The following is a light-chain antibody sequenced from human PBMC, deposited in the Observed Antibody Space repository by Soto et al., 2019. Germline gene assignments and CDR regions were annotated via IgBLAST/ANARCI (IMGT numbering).Light chain of an antibody. CDR1: SSNIGAGHD. J-gene: IGLJ2*01. CDR3: QAYDRGLSATV. V-gene: IGLV1-40*01. Sequence: QSVLTQPPSVSGAPGQRVTISCTGSSSNIGAGHDVHWYQQFPGTAPKVVIYSDNNRPSGVPDRFSGSKSGTSASLAITGLQAEDEAYYYCQAYDRGLSATVFGGGTKLTAL. CDR2: SDN.